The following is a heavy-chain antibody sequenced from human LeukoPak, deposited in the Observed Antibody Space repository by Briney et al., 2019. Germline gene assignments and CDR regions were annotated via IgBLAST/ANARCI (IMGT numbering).Heavy chain of an antibody. Sequence: SETLSLTCTVSGGSIRSYYWSWIRQPPGKGLEWIGYIYYSGSTNYNPSLKSRVTISVDTTKNQFSLKLSSVTAADTAVYYCARGRLGTGSDYWGQGTLVTVSS. V-gene: IGHV4-59*01. D-gene: IGHD3/OR15-3a*01. CDR2: IYYSGST. J-gene: IGHJ4*02. CDR1: GGSIRSYY. CDR3: ARGRLGTGSDY.